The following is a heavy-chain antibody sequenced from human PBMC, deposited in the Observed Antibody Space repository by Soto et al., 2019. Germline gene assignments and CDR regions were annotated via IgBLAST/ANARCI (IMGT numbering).Heavy chain of an antibody. CDR3: ARGGYFDTNGYYCVDDYFDF. CDR2: IYHSGST. CDR1: GDSINSNHW. J-gene: IGHJ4*02. V-gene: IGHV4-4*02. D-gene: IGHD3-22*01. Sequence: QVLLKESGPGLEKPSGTLSLTCAVSGDSINSNHWWRWVRQPPGKGLEGIGEIYHSGSTNYNPSLKSRVTISADKSKNLFSLKLSSVTAADTAVYYCARGGYFDTNGYYCVDDYFDFWGQGTLVTVSS.